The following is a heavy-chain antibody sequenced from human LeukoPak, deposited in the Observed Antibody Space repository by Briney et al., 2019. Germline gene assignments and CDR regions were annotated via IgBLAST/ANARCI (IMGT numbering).Heavy chain of an antibody. V-gene: IGHV1-8*01. CDR2: MNPNSGNT. CDR3: ARGLNRRNQLLYSY. Sequence: ASVKVSCKASGYTFSSYDINWVRHGTGQRLEWRGEMNPNSGNTGYAQKFQGRVTMTRNTSISTAYMELSGLRYEDTAVYYCARGLNRRNQLLYSYWGQGTLVTVSS. J-gene: IGHJ4*02. CDR1: GYTFSSYD. D-gene: IGHD2-2*02.